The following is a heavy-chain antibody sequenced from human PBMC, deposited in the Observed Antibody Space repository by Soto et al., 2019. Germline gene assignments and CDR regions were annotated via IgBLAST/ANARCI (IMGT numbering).Heavy chain of an antibody. CDR2: INAGNGNT. CDR3: ARDLPDQLPAHAFDI. V-gene: IGHV1-3*01. Sequence: GPVKVSCKASGYTFTSYAMHGVRQAPGQRLEWMGWINAGNGNTKYSQKFQGRVTITRDTSASTAYMELSSLRSEDTAVYYCARDLPDQLPAHAFDIWGQGTMVTVSS. D-gene: IGHD1-1*01. J-gene: IGHJ3*02. CDR1: GYTFTSYA.